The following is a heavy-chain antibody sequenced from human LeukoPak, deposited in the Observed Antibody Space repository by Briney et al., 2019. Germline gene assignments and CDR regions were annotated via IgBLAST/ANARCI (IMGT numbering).Heavy chain of an antibody. Sequence: SETLSLTCAVYGGSFSGYYWSWVRQAPGKGLEWIGEINHSGSTNYNPSLKSRVTISVDTSKNQFSLKLSSVTAADTAVYYCARLVSTTAYYFDYWGQGTLVTVSS. D-gene: IGHD4-17*01. CDR2: INHSGST. V-gene: IGHV4-34*01. CDR1: GGSFSGYY. J-gene: IGHJ4*02. CDR3: ARLVSTTAYYFDY.